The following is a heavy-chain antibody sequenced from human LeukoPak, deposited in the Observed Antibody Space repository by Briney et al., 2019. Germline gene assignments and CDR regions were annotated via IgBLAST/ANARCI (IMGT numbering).Heavy chain of an antibody. J-gene: IGHJ4*02. V-gene: IGHV3-48*01. CDR1: GFAFNTYS. D-gene: IGHD2-8*01. CDR3: ARVQAGKWDFDY. Sequence: GGPLRLSCAASGFAFNTYSMNWVRQAPGKGLEWVSYIRSDSSIIYYADSVKGRFTMSRDNGKNSLYLQMNSLRVEDTAVYFCARVQAGKWDFDYWGQGTLVTVSS. CDR2: IRSDSSII.